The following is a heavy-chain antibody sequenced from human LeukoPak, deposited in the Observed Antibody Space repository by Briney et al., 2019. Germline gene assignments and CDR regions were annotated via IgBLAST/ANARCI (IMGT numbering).Heavy chain of an antibody. D-gene: IGHD6-13*01. V-gene: IGHV4-34*01. CDR1: GGSFSGYY. CDR3: ARFRGIAAPGMEFDY. Sequence: PSETLSLTCAVYGGSFSGYYWSWIRQPPGKGLEWIGEINHIGSTKYNPSLKSRVTMSVDTSKNQLSLNLSSVTAADTAVYYCARFRGIAAPGMEFDYWGQGTLVTVSS. J-gene: IGHJ4*02. CDR2: INHIGST.